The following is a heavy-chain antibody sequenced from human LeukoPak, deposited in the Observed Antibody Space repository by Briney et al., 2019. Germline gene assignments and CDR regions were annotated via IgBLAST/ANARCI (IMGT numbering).Heavy chain of an antibody. J-gene: IGHJ6*04. CDR1: GGSISSYY. CDR2: IYTSGST. CDR3: ARDYYDILTGEEVWMDV. D-gene: IGHD3-9*01. Sequence: SETLSLTCTVSGGSISSYYWSWIRQPAGKGLEWIGRIYTSGSTNYNPSLKSRVTMSVDTSKNQFSLKLSSVTAADTAVYYCARDYYDILTGEEVWMDVWGKGTTVTISS. V-gene: IGHV4-4*07.